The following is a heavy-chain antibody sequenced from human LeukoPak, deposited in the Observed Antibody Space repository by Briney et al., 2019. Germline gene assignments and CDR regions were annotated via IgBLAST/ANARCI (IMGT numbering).Heavy chain of an antibody. CDR3: ARALTEDIVVLLVATTWFDP. J-gene: IGHJ5*02. Sequence: PSETLSLTCTVSGGSITSYYYWSWIRQPPGKGLEWIGYIYYSGSTNYNPSLKSRVTISVDTSKNQFSLKLSSVTAADTAVYYCARALTEDIVVLLVATTWFDPWGQGTLVTVSS. D-gene: IGHD2-15*01. CDR2: IYYSGST. CDR1: GGSITSYYY. V-gene: IGHV4-59*08.